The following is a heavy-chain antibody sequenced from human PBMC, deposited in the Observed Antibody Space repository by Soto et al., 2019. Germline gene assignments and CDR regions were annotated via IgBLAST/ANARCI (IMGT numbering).Heavy chain of an antibody. J-gene: IGHJ1*01. CDR2: IYYSGST. CDR1: GGSISSGGYY. CDR3: ARAEGYCSSTSCYELRY. D-gene: IGHD2-2*01. Sequence: QVQLQESGPGLVKPSQTLSLTCTVSGGSISSGGYYWSWIRQHPGKGLEWIGYIYYSGSTYYNPSLKSRVTISVATSKNQYSLKLSSVTAADTAVYYWARAEGYCSSTSCYELRYWGQGTLVAVSS. V-gene: IGHV4-31*03.